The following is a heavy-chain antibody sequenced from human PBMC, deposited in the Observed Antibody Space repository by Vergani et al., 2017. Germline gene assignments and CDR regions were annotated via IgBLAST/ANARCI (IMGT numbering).Heavy chain of an antibody. CDR3: ARTHRRYNDSSGYFDY. CDR1: GGSFSGYY. Sequence: QVQLQQWGAGLLKPSETLSLTCAVYGGSFSGYYWSWIRQPPGKGLEWIGYIYTSGSTNYNPSLKSRVTISVDTSKNQFSLKLSSVTAADTAVYYCARTHRRYNDSSGYFDYWGQGTLVTVSS. V-gene: IGHV4-4*09. CDR2: IYTSGST. J-gene: IGHJ4*02. D-gene: IGHD3-22*01.